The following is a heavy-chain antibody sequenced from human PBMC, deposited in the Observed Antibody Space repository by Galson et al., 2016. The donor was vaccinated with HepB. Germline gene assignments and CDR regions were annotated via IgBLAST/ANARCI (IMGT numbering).Heavy chain of an antibody. CDR3: VEGSTAPAV. D-gene: IGHD2-2*01. CDR2: ISRSGDST. V-gene: IGHV3-23*01. CDR1: GFTFRNYG. J-gene: IGHJ6*04. Sequence: SLRLSCAASGFTFRNYGMTWVRQAPGKGLEVVSSISRSGDSTDYADSVKGRFTISRDNSKNTLSLQMNSLTADDTAIYYCVEGSTAPAVWGKGTTVTGSA.